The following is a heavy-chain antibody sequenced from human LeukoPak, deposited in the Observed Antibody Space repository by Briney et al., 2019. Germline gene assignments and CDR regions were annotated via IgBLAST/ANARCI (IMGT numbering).Heavy chain of an antibody. J-gene: IGHJ4*02. CDR3: ARLGGGGPVGDY. CDR2: ILPSTGAT. Sequence: ASVKVSCKTSGYTFTGHYIHWVRQAPGHGLEWMGSILPSTGATLYAQRFEGSVTMTRDTSITTAYMEVTSLTSDDTAIYYCARLGGGGPVGDYWGQGTLVTVSS. D-gene: IGHD3-16*01. V-gene: IGHV1-2*02. CDR1: GYTFTGHY.